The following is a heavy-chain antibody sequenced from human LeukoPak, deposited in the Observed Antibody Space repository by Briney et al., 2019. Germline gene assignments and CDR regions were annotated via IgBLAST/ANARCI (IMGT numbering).Heavy chain of an antibody. J-gene: IGHJ4*02. CDR1: GFTFSFYW. CDR2: MNRDGSEI. Sequence: GGSLRLSCAASGFTFSFYWMSWVRQAPGKGPEWVANMNRDGSEINYVDSVRGRFTTSRDNAKNSVYLQMNSLRAEDTAVYFCVRDLGFSTFDNWGQGTLVTVSS. CDR3: VRDLGFSTFDN. V-gene: IGHV3-7*01. D-gene: IGHD5/OR15-5a*01.